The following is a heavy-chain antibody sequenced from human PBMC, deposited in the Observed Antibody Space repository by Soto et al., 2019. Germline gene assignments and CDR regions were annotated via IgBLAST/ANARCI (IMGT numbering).Heavy chain of an antibody. CDR2: IFHTGNT. Sequence: SETLSLTCTVSGGSIRSGGYNWSWIRQLPGKGLEWIGYIFHTGNTYYNPSLKSRVTISVDTSQNQFSLRLSSVTAADTALYYCARDLGKLKTPAQWGQGVMVTVYS. J-gene: IGHJ1*01. V-gene: IGHV4-31*03. D-gene: IGHD7-27*01. CDR3: ARDLGKLKTPAQ. CDR1: GGSIRSGGYN.